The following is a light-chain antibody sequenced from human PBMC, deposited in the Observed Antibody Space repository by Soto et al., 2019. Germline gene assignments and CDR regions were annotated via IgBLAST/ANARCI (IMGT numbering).Light chain of an antibody. CDR1: QSMSLF. CDR3: QQYESLPLT. Sequence: IEMTQSPSSLSASVGDRITITRRASQSMSLFLNWYQQKPGKAPKILIYSASTLQSGVPSRFSGSGSGPDFTLTIASLQPEDSATYYCQQYESLPLTFGQGTRLEIK. J-gene: IGKJ5*01. CDR2: SAS. V-gene: IGKV1-39*01.